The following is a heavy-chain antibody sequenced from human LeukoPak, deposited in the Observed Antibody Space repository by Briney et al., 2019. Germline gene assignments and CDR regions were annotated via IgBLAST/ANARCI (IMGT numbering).Heavy chain of an antibody. Sequence: PGGSLRLSCAASGFSFSTFGMHWVRQTPGKGLEWVSHISIDETDKYYADSVKGRFTISRDTSKNTLFLQMNSVRVEDTAVYYCAKDNPVLDSWGQGTLVTVSS. J-gene: IGHJ4*02. CDR2: ISIDETDK. CDR3: AKDNPVLDS. V-gene: IGHV3-30*18. CDR1: GFSFSTFG.